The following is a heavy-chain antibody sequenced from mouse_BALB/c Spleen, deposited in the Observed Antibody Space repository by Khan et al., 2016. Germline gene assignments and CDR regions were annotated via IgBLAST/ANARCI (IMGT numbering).Heavy chain of an antibody. J-gene: IGHJ3*01. V-gene: IGHV9-3-1*01. Sequence: QIQLVQSGPELKKPGETVKISCKASGYTFTNYGMNWVKQAPGKGLKWMGWINTYTGEPTYADDFKGRFAFSLETSASIAYLQLNNLKNEDTAKYFCARTYGSGPPFSYWGQATLATVSA. CDR3: ARTYGSGPPFSY. CDR1: GYTFTNYG. CDR2: INTYTGEP. D-gene: IGHD1-1*01.